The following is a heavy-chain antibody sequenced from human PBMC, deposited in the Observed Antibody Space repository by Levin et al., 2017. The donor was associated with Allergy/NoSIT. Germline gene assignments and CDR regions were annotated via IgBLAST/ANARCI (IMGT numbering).Heavy chain of an antibody. J-gene: IGHJ4*02. CDR2: IYYTGST. CDR3: ARRDYGGSTLDC. V-gene: IGHV4-39*01. D-gene: IGHD4-23*01. Sequence: SCTVSGGSINSSSYFWGWIRQPPGKGLEWIGTIYYTGSTYYNPSLEGRVTISVDTSKNQFSLKLTSVTAADTAVYYCARRDYGGSTLDCWGQGTLVTVSS. CDR1: GGSINSSSYF.